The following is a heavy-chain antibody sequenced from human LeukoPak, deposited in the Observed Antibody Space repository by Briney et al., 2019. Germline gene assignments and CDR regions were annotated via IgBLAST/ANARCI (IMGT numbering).Heavy chain of an antibody. V-gene: IGHV1-8*01. J-gene: IGHJ6*03. CDR3: ARALSWTTESYYYMDV. D-gene: IGHD3/OR15-3a*01. CDR1: GYTFTSYD. Sequence: ASAKVSCKASGYTFTSYDINWVRQATEQGLEWMGWMTPNSGNIDYAQKFQGRVTMTKNTSITTAYVELSSLRSDDTAVYYCARALSWTTESYYYMDVWGKGTTVTVSS. CDR2: MTPNSGNI.